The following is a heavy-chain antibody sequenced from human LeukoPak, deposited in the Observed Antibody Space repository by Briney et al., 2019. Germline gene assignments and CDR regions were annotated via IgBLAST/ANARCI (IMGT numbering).Heavy chain of an antibody. Sequence: GGSLRLSCAASGFTFSSYEMNWVRQAPGKGLEWVSYISSSGSTIYYADSVKGRFTISRDNAKNSLYLQMNSLRAEDTAVYYCAELSISMIGGVWGKGTTVTISS. V-gene: IGHV3-48*03. J-gene: IGHJ6*04. CDR1: GFTFSSYE. D-gene: IGHD3-10*02. CDR2: ISSSGSTI. CDR3: AELSISMIGGV.